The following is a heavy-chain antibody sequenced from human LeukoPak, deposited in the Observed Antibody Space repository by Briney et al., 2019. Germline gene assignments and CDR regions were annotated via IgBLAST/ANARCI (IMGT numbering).Heavy chain of an antibody. D-gene: IGHD6-19*01. V-gene: IGHV1-2*02. J-gene: IGHJ3*01. CDR1: GYTFTDYF. Sequence: ASVRVSCKTFGYTFTDYFLHWVRQAPGQGLEWMGWVNPKNGDTNYARKFQGSVAMARDTAIRTAYMDLKRLRSDDTAIYFCARRIAVPGHDAFDVWGQGTLVTVSS. CDR2: VNPKNGDT. CDR3: ARRIAVPGHDAFDV.